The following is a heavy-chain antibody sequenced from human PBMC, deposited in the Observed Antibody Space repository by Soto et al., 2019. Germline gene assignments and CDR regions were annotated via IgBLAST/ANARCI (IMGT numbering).Heavy chain of an antibody. CDR1: GFKFSNYA. V-gene: IGHV3-23*01. CDR3: AKDRRAGVNFAFYFDF. J-gene: IGHJ4*02. CDR2: ISATGGGT. Sequence: GGSLRLSCAASGFKFSNYAMSWVRQDPGKGLEWVSLISATGGGTDYADSVKGRFTISLDNSHNTLYLQVHSLTAEDTAGYYCAKDRRAGVNFAFYFDFWGQGAQVTVSS. D-gene: IGHD6-13*01.